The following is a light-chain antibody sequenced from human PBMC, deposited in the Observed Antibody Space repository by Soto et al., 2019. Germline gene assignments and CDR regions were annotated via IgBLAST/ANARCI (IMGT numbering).Light chain of an antibody. CDR2: KAS. V-gene: IGKV1-5*03. Sequence: DIQMTQSPSTLSASVGDRVTITCRASQSISSWLAWYQQKPGKAPKLLIYKASSLESGVPSRFSGSGSGTEFTLTISSLQPDDFATYYCQQYNGYLYIFGQGTKLEI. J-gene: IGKJ2*01. CDR1: QSISSW. CDR3: QQYNGYLYI.